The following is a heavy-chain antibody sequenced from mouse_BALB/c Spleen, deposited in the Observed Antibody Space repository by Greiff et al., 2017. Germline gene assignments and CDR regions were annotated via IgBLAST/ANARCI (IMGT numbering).Heavy chain of an antibody. J-gene: IGHJ2*01. D-gene: IGHD2-10*02. V-gene: IGHV5-17*02. CDR3: ARGYGNYDYFDY. CDR1: GFTFSSFG. CDR2: ISSGSSTI. Sequence: EVQRVESGGGLVQPGGSRKLSCAASGFTFSSFGMHWVRQAPEKGLEWVAYISSGSSTIYYADTVKGRFTISRDNPKNTLFLQMTSLRSEDTAMYYCARGYGNYDYFDYWGQGTTLTVSS.